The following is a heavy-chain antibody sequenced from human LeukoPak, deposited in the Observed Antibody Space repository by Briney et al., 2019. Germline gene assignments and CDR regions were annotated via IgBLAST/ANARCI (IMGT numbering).Heavy chain of an antibody. V-gene: IGHV4-59*01. D-gene: IGHD2-2*01. CDR1: GGSISSYY. CDR2: IYYSGST. CDR3: ARGPYCSSTSCLNYYYYYYMDV. Sequence: SETLSLTCTVSGGSISSYYWSWIRQPPGKGLEWIGYIYYSGSTNYNPSLKSRVTISVGTSKNQFSLKLSSVTAADTAVYYCARGPYCSSTSCLNYYYYYYMDVWGKGTTVTISS. J-gene: IGHJ6*03.